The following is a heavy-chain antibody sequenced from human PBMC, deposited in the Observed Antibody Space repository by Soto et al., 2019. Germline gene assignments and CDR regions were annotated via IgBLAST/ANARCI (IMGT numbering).Heavy chain of an antibody. CDR1: GYSFSSHG. V-gene: IGHV1-18*04. D-gene: IGHD2-15*01. J-gene: IGHJ5*02. CDR2: ISVYNGNI. CDR3: ARGAGYCSGGSCYGNWFDP. Sequence: QVQLEQSGAEVKKPGASVKVSCKTSGYSFSSHGMSWVRQAPGQGLEWMGWISVYNGNINYAQKFQGRVTMTTDTSTSTAYMELRSLRSDDTAVYYCARGAGYCSGGSCYGNWFDPWGQGTLVTVSS.